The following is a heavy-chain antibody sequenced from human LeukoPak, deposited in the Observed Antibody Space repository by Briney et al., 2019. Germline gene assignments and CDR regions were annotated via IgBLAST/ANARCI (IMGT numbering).Heavy chain of an antibody. CDR2: IYYSGST. CDR1: GGSISSYY. J-gene: IGHJ4*02. CDR3: ARHVGPYEIDY. Sequence: SETLSLTCTVSGGSISSYYWSWIRQPPGKGLEWIGYIYYSGSTNYNPSLKSRVTISVDTSKNQFSLELSSVTAADTAVYYCARHVGPYEIDYWGQGTLVTVSS. V-gene: IGHV4-59*08. D-gene: IGHD2-8*01.